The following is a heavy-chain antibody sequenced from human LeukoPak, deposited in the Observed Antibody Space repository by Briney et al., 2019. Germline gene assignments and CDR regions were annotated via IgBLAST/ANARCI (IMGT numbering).Heavy chain of an antibody. CDR1: GGSVSSGSYY. CDR3: ARAYCSGGSCYSRYYYYGMDV. CDR2: IYYSGST. D-gene: IGHD2-15*01. Sequence: SETLSLTCTVSGGSVSSGSYYWSWIRQSPGKGLEWIGYIYYSGSTNYNPSLRGRVAMSIDTSKNQFSLKLNSVTAADTAIYYCARAYCSGGSCYSRYYYYGMDVWGQGTTVTVSS. V-gene: IGHV4-61*01. J-gene: IGHJ6*02.